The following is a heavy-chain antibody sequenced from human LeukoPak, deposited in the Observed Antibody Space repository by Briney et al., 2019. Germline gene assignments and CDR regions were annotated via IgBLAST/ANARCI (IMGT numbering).Heavy chain of an antibody. CDR1: GFTFSSYS. V-gene: IGHV3-21*01. CDR3: ARARYGDYAIDY. D-gene: IGHD4-17*01. CDR2: ISSITSYI. J-gene: IGHJ4*02. Sequence: GGSLRLSCATSGFTFSSYSMNWVRQAPGKGLEWVSSISSITSYIYYADSVKGRFTISRDNAKNSLSLQMDSPRAEDTAVYYCARARYGDYAIDYWGQGTLVTVSS.